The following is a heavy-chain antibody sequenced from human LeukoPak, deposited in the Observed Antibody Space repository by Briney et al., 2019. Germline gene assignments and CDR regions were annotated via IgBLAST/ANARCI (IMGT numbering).Heavy chain of an antibody. CDR2: ISYDGSNK. D-gene: IGHD3-22*01. CDR1: GFTFSSYG. V-gene: IGHV3-30*18. Sequence: GGSLRLSCAASGFTFSSYGMHWVRQAPGKGLEWVAVISYDGSNKYYADSVKDRFTISRDNSKNTLYLQMNSLRAEDTAVYYCAKIGSYYYDSSGYLGYWGQGTLVTVSS. CDR3: AKIGSYYYDSSGYLGY. J-gene: IGHJ4*02.